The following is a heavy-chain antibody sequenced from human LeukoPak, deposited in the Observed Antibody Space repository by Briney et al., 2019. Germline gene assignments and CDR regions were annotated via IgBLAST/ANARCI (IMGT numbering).Heavy chain of an antibody. CDR3: ARDRYGRYFDY. CDR1: GGSFSGYY. Sequence: KPSETLSLTCAVYGGSFSGYYWSWIRQPPGKGLEWIGEINHSGSTNYNPSLKSRVTISVDTSKNQFSLKLSSVTAADTAVYYCARDRYGRYFDYWGQGTLVTVSS. CDR2: INHSGST. D-gene: IGHD1-1*01. V-gene: IGHV4-34*01. J-gene: IGHJ4*02.